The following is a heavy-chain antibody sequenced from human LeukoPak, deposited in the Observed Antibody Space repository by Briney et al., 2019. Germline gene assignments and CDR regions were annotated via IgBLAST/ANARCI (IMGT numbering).Heavy chain of an antibody. Sequence: GGSLRLSCAASGFTFSSYAMHWVRQAPGKGLEWVAFIRYDGSNKYYADSVKGRFTISRDNSKNTLYLQMNSLRAEDTAVYYCAKFLGSIAARPDFDYWGQGTLVTVSS. J-gene: IGHJ4*02. CDR2: IRYDGSNK. D-gene: IGHD6-6*01. V-gene: IGHV3-30*02. CDR1: GFTFSSYA. CDR3: AKFLGSIAARPDFDY.